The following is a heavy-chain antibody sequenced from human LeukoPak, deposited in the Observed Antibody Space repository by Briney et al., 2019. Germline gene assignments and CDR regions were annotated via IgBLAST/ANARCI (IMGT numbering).Heavy chain of an antibody. D-gene: IGHD6-13*01. CDR3: ARAAGMGAFDI. CDR2: IYHSGST. J-gene: IGHJ3*02. V-gene: IGHV4-30-2*01. CDR1: GGSISSGGYS. Sequence: SQTLSLTCAVSGGSISSGGYSWSWIRQPPGKGLEWIGYIYHSGSTYYNPSLKSRVTISVDRSKNQFSLKLSSVTAADTAVYYCARAAGMGAFDIWGQGTMVTVSS.